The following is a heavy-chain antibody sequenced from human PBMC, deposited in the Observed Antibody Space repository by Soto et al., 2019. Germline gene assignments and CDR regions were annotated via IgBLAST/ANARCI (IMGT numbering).Heavy chain of an antibody. Sequence: EVQVVETGGSLVQPGGSLRLSCAGSGFTFSSYWRSWVRRAQGKGLEWVANIKEDGSEKYYVDSGKGRFTVSRDNAKNSLYLQMNSLRAEGTAVYYCARGRGYGYVYWGQGTLVTVSS. D-gene: IGHD5-18*01. CDR1: GFTFSSYW. J-gene: IGHJ4*02. CDR3: ARGRGYGYVY. V-gene: IGHV3-7*04. CDR2: IKEDGSEK.